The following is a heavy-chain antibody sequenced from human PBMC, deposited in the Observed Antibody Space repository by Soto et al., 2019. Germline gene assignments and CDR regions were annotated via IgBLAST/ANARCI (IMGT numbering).Heavy chain of an antibody. Sequence: QVQLVDSGGGVVQPGDSLRLSCAASGFMFSGNGMHWIRQAPGKGLEWVAVISHDGSEKYYGDSVKGRCTVSRDNSNNTLFLQIDSLRAEDTAVYYCAKLVGGVKAIGAPGDWLDPWGQGTLVTVSS. CDR1: GFMFSGNG. CDR2: ISHDGSEK. D-gene: IGHD3-3*01. J-gene: IGHJ5*02. V-gene: IGHV3-30*18. CDR3: AKLVGGVKAIGAPGDWLDP.